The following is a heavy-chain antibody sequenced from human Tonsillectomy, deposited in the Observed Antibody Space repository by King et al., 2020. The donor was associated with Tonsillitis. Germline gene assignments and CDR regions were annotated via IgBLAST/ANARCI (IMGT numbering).Heavy chain of an antibody. D-gene: IGHD4-23*01. Sequence: VQLQQWGAGQLKPSETLSLTCAVYGASFSSYYWSWIRQPPQKGLEWVGQINHSGSTNYNPSLKSRVTLSVDTSMNQFSLKLSSVTAADAAVYYCARGRVGTPRGYAFDLWGQGTIVSVSS. CDR1: GASFSSYY. CDR3: ARGRVGTPRGYAFDL. J-gene: IGHJ3*01. CDR2: INHSGST. V-gene: IGHV4-34*01.